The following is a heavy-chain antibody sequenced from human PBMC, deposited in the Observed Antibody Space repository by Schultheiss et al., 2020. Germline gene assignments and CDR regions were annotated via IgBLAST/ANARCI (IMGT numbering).Heavy chain of an antibody. CDR2: IYYSGST. D-gene: IGHD3-3*01. J-gene: IGHJ6*02. V-gene: IGHV4-61*10. Sequence: SETLSLTCTVSGGSISSGSYYWSWIRQPAGKGLEWIGYIYYSGSTYYNPSLKSRVTISVDTSKNQFSLKLSSVTAADTAVYYCARADDFWSANYGMDVWGQGTTVTVSS. CDR1: GGSISSGSYY. CDR3: ARADDFWSANYGMDV.